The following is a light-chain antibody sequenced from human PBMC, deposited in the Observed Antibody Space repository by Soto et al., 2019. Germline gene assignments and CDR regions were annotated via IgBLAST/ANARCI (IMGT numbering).Light chain of an antibody. CDR2: GAS. CDR3: RQYGRSLEFA. J-gene: IGKJ4*01. Sequence: IGLTQSPATLSLTPGERATLSCRASQSVSSNFLAWYQEKPGQAPRLLIYGASSRATGIPDRFSGSGSGTDFTLTISRPEPEDFAVYYCRQYGRSLEFAFGGGTKVDIK. V-gene: IGKV3-20*01. CDR1: QSVSSNF.